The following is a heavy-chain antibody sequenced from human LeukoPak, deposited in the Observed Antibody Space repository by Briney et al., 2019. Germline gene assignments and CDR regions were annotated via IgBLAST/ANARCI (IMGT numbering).Heavy chain of an antibody. Sequence: GGSLRLSCEVSGFTFSNCAMSWARQAPGKGLEWVSVISGSGDRTHYADSVKGRFTISRDNSKNTLYLQMNSLRAEDTAVYYCAKSIVVVAAALDYWGQGTLVTVSS. CDR3: AKSIVVVAAALDY. CDR1: GFTFSNCA. CDR2: ISGSGDRT. J-gene: IGHJ4*02. V-gene: IGHV3-23*01. D-gene: IGHD2-2*01.